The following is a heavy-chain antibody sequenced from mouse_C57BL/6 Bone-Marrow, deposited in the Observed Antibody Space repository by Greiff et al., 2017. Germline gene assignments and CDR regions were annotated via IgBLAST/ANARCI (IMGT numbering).Heavy chain of an antibody. D-gene: IGHD2-5*01. J-gene: IGHJ2*01. CDR2: IDPENGDT. CDR3: TTIVTKDFDY. V-gene: IGHV14-4*01. CDR1: GFNIKDDY. Sequence: EVQLKESGAELVRPGASVKLSCTASGFNIKDDYMHWVKQRPEQGLEWIGWIDPENGDTEYASKFQGKATITADTSSNTAYLQLSSLTSEDTAVYYCTTIVTKDFDYWGQGTTLTVSS.